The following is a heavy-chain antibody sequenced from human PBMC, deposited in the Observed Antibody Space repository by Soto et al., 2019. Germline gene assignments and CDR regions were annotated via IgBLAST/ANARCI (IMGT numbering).Heavy chain of an antibody. CDR2: FDPEDGET. D-gene: IGHD4-17*01. Sequence: ASVKVPCKVSGYTITELSIHWVRQAPGKGLEWMGGFDPEDGETIYAQKFQGRVTMTEDTSTDTAYMELRSLRSEDTAVYYCAREVYGDYRYWLDPWGQGTLVTVSS. CDR3: AREVYGDYRYWLDP. J-gene: IGHJ5*02. V-gene: IGHV1-24*01. CDR1: GYTITELS.